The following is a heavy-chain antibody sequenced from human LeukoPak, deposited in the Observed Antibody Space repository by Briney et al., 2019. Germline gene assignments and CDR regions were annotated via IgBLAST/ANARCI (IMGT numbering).Heavy chain of an antibody. J-gene: IGHJ5*02. Sequence: SETLSLTCAVSGYSISSGYYWGWIRHPPGKGLEWIGNIYHSGSTYFNPSLKSRVTLSVDTSNNQFSLKLSSVTAADTAVYYCARVIYCTGGSCYDGAWFEPWGQGTLDTVCS. CDR3: ARVIYCTGGSCYDGAWFEP. CDR1: GYSISSGYY. D-gene: IGHD2-15*01. V-gene: IGHV4-38-2*01. CDR2: IYHSGST.